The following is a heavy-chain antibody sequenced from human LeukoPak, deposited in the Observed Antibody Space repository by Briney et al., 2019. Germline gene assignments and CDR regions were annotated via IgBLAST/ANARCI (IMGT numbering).Heavy chain of an antibody. Sequence: PGGSLRLSCAASGFTFRSYAMSWVRQAPGKGLEWIGSIYYSGSTYYNPSLKSRVTISVDTSKNQFSLKLSSVTAADTAVYYCARQGLGQQLVSVHFDYWGQGTLVTVSS. CDR1: GFTFRSYA. V-gene: IGHV4-39*01. D-gene: IGHD6-13*01. J-gene: IGHJ4*02. CDR3: ARQGLGQQLVSVHFDY. CDR2: IYYSGST.